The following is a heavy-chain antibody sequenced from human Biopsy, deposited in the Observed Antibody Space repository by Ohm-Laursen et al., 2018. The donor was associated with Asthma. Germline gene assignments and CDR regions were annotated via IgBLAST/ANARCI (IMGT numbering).Heavy chain of an antibody. CDR3: ARKAGSCISRTCYSLDF. J-gene: IGHJ4*02. Sequence: SVKVSCKASGYTVTRYALNWVRQAPGQGLEWMGGINSVFGTTTYPQKFQDRVTIPADDSTSTVYMELSSLRSEDTAVYYCARKAGSCISRTCYSLDFWGQGTLVTVSS. D-gene: IGHD2-2*01. V-gene: IGHV1-69*13. CDR1: GYTVTRYA. CDR2: INSVFGTT.